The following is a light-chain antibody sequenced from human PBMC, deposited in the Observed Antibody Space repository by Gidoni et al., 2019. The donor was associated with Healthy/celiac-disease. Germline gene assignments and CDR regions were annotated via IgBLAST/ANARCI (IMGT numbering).Light chain of an antibody. Sequence: DIVMTQSPLSLPVTPGEPASISCRSSQSLLHSNGYNYLDWYLQKPGQSPQLLIYLGSNRASGVPDRFSGSGSGTDFTLKISRVEAADFGVYYCMQALQTPITFGQGTRPEIK. CDR1: QSLLHSNGYNY. J-gene: IGKJ5*01. V-gene: IGKV2-28*01. CDR3: MQALQTPIT. CDR2: LGS.